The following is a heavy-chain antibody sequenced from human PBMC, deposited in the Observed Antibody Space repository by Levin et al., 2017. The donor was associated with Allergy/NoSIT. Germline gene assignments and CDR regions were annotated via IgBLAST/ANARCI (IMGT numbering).Heavy chain of an antibody. CDR3: ARQDWNYENYFDY. V-gene: IGHV4-39*01. CDR2: ISYSGST. CDR1: GVSIRDRSCH. D-gene: IGHD1-7*01. Sequence: SETLSLTCAVSGVSIRDRSCHWGWIRQPPGKGLEYIGTISYSGSTLYNPSLESRVTISADTSKNQFSLRLTSVSAADTAFYYCARQDWNYENYFDYWGQGTLVTVSS. J-gene: IGHJ4*02.